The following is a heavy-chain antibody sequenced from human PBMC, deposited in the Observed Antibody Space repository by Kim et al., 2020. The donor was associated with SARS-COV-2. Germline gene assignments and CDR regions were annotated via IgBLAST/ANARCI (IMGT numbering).Heavy chain of an antibody. D-gene: IGHD3-16*01. CDR2: NSGYM. CDR3: AKGEPFDV. Sequence: NSGYMKYSDSVKGRFTISRENAKNSVYLQMNDLRPEDTTLYYCAKGEPFDVWGQGTMVTVSS. V-gene: IGHV3-9*01. J-gene: IGHJ3*01.